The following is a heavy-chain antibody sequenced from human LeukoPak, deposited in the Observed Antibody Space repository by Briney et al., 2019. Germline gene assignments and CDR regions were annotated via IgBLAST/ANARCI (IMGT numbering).Heavy chain of an antibody. D-gene: IGHD4-17*01. CDR1: GFTFSSYE. CDR2: ISSSGSTI. V-gene: IGHV3-48*03. Sequence: GGSLRLSCAASGFTFSSYEMNWVRQAPGKGLEWVSYISSSGSTIYYADSVKGRFTISRDNAKNSLYLQMNSLKTEDTAVYYCTRPRATVTTYEGANWFDPWGQGTLVTVSS. J-gene: IGHJ5*02. CDR3: TRPRATVTTYEGANWFDP.